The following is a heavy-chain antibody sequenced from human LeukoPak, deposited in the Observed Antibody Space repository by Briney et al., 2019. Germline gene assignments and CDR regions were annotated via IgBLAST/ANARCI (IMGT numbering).Heavy chain of an antibody. J-gene: IGHJ6*02. CDR1: GGSFSGYY. CDR3: ARVAARYYYYGMDV. CDR2: INHSGST. V-gene: IGHV4-34*01. D-gene: IGHD6-6*01. Sequence: SETLSLTCAVYGGSFSGYYWSWIRQPPGKGLEWIGEINHSGSTNYNPSLKSRVTISVDTPKNQFSLKLSSVTAADTAVYYCARVAARYYYYGMDVWGQGTTVTVSS.